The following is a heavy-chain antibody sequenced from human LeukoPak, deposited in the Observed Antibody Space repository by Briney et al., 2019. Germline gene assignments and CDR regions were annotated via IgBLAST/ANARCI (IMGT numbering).Heavy chain of an antibody. CDR1: GFTFSSYE. CDR2: ISSSGSSI. CDR3: ARGVNYYDSSGYYFSY. J-gene: IGHJ4*02. V-gene: IGHV3-48*03. D-gene: IGHD3-22*01. Sequence: PGGSLRLSCAASGFTFSSYEMNWVRQAPGKGLEWVSYISSSGSSIYYADSVKGRFTISRDNAKNSLYLQMNSLGAEDTAVYYCARGVNYYDSSGYYFSYWGQGTLVTVSS.